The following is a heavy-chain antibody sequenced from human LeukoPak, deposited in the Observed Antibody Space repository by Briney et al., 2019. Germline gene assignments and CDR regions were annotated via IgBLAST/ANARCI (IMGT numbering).Heavy chain of an antibody. V-gene: IGHV3-21*01. CDR1: GGSISSSS. J-gene: IGHJ4*02. CDR2: ISSSSNFI. CDR3: ARDATLVAFDY. Sequence: ETLSLTCTVSGGSISSSSYYWGWIRQPPGKGLEWVSSISSSSNFIYYADSVKGRFTISRDNAKNSLYLQMSSLRVEDTAVYYCARDATLVAFDYRGQGTLVSVSS. D-gene: IGHD4/OR15-4a*01.